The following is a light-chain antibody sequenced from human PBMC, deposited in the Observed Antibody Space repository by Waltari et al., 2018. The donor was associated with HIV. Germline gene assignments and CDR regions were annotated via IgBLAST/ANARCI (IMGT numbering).Light chain of an antibody. CDR2: DAS. Sequence: EIVLTQSPATLSLSPGERATLSCGASQTVSNSYLAWYQQKPGLAPRLLLYDASSRAPGVPARFSGSGSGTDYTLIIARLVPEDFAVSYCHQFGSSTSYTFGQGTKLEIK. J-gene: IGKJ2*01. CDR3: HQFGSSTSYT. V-gene: IGKV3D-20*01. CDR1: QTVSNSY.